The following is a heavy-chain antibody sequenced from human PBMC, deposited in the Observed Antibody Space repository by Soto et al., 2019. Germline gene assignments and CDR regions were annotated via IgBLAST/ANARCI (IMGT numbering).Heavy chain of an antibody. CDR1: GGSISSGDYY. D-gene: IGHD3-9*01. Sequence: ASETLSLTCTVSGGSISSGDYYWSWIRQPPGKGLEWIGYVYYSGSTYYNPSLKSRVTISVDTSKNQFSLKLSSVTAVDTAVYYCARDHYVYDILTGYGYYYGMDVWGQGTTVTAP. CDR2: VYYSGST. CDR3: ARDHYVYDILTGYGYYYGMDV. J-gene: IGHJ6*02. V-gene: IGHV4-30-4*01.